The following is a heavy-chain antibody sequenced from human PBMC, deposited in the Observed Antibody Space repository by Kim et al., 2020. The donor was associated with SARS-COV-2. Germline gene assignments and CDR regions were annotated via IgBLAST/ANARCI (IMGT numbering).Heavy chain of an antibody. D-gene: IGHD3-9*01. J-gene: IGHJ6*03. V-gene: IGHV4-59*08. CDR3: ARQVFDDQYFDYYLDV. Sequence: SETLSLTCSVSGDSTTGYYWAWVRKAPGTGLEWIGYVYWTGSTNYNSSPKSRGRITIDTATNQYPLTMSFLTAAAPATSYCARQVFDDQYFDYYLDVWG. CDR2: VYWTGST. CDR1: GDSTTGYY.